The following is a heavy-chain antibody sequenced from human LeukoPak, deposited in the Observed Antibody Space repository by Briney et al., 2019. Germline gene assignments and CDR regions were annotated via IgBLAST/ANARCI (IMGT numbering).Heavy chain of an antibody. CDR2: IYYSGST. CDR3: ARAPVVVPAAIGSGHWFDP. J-gene: IGHJ5*02. D-gene: IGHD2-2*01. Sequence: PSQTLSLTCTVSGGSISSGGYYWSWIRQHPGKGLEWIGYIYYSGSTYYNPSLKSRVTISVDTSKNQFSLKLSSVTAADTAVYCCARAPVVVPAAIGSGHWFDPWGQGTLVTVSS. V-gene: IGHV4-31*03. CDR1: GGSISSGGYY.